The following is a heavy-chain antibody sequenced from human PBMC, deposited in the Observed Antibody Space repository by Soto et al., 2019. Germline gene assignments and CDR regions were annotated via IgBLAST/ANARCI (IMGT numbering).Heavy chain of an antibody. D-gene: IGHD6-13*01. CDR3: AKDITAAGTRYYYYGMDV. Sequence: GGSLRLSCAASGFTFDDYTMHWVRQAPGKXLEWVSLISWDGGSTYYADSVKGRFTISRDNSKNSLYLQMNSLRTEDTALYYCAKDITAAGTRYYYYGMDVWGQGTTVTVSS. V-gene: IGHV3-43*01. J-gene: IGHJ6*02. CDR2: ISWDGGST. CDR1: GFTFDDYT.